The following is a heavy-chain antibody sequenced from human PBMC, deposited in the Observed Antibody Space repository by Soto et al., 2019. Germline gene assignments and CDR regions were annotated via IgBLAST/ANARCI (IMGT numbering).Heavy chain of an antibody. V-gene: IGHV3-33*01. CDR1: GFTFSGYG. CDR3: ARSRGSSFDY. Sequence: GGSLRLSCAASGFTFSGYGMHWVRQAPGKGPEWVADVWYDGSDKYYADSVKGRFTISRDNSKNTVFLQMDSLRAEDTGVYYCARSRGSSFDYWGQGDLVTVSS. D-gene: IGHD1-26*01. CDR2: VWYDGSDK. J-gene: IGHJ4*02.